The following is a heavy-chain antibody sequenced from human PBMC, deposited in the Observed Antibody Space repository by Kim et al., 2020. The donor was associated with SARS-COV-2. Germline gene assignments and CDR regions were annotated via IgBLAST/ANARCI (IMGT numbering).Heavy chain of an antibody. D-gene: IGHD3-10*01. CDR3: AKDEVMVRGVPNFDY. Sequence: DSGKGRFTISRDNSKNTLYLQMNSLRAEDTAVYYCAKDEVMVRGVPNFDYWGQGTLVTVSS. J-gene: IGHJ4*02. V-gene: IGHV3-23*01.